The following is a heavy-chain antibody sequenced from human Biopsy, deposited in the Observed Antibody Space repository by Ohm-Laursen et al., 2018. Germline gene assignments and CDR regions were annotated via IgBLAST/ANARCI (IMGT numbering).Heavy chain of an antibody. Sequence: ASVKVSCKPSGYSFTSYYMHWVRQAPGQGLEWMGMINPSGSTTSYPQIFQGRATMTRDTSKSTVYMELSSLRSADTAVYFCARNTGWYGDLYYFDYWGQGTLVTVSS. CDR1: GYSFTSYY. V-gene: IGHV1-46*01. J-gene: IGHJ4*02. CDR3: ARNTGWYGDLYYFDY. CDR2: INPSGSTT. D-gene: IGHD6-19*01.